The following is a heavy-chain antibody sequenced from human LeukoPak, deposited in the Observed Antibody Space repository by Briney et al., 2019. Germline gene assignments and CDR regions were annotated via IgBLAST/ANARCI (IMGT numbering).Heavy chain of an antibody. V-gene: IGHV1-24*01. CDR2: TDPEDGET. CDR1: GSSLTESS. D-gene: IGHD6-6*01. Sequence: GASVKVSCKVSGSSLTESSLHWVRQAPGKGLQWMGGTDPEDGETIYAQKFQGRVTMTEDTSTDTAYMELSSLRSEDTAVYYCACGVAARPFVLIDYWGQGALVTVSS. J-gene: IGHJ4*02. CDR3: ACGVAARPFVLIDY.